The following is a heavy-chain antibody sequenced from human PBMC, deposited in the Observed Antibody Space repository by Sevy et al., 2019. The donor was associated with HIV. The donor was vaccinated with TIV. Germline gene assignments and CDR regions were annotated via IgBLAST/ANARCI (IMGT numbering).Heavy chain of an antibody. CDR2: INPKSGGT. CDR1: GYTFTYYY. V-gene: IGHV1-2*02. J-gene: IGHJ6*02. D-gene: IGHD2-2*02. CDR3: ARVVEPAGIDPYYYGVDV. Sequence: ASVKVSCKASGYTFTYYYIHWVRQAPGQGLEWMGWINPKSGGTNYAQKFHGRVTMTRDTSISTAYMDLSRLRSDDTAVYYCARVVEPAGIDPYYYGVDVWGPGSTVTVSS.